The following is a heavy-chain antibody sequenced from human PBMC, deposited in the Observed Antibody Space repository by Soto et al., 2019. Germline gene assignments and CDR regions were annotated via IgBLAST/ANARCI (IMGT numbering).Heavy chain of an antibody. J-gene: IGHJ4*02. CDR3: ARLHSVAGTIDY. CDR1: GLTFSSYA. D-gene: IGHD6-19*01. V-gene: IGHV3-23*01. Sequence: PGGSLRLSCAASGLTFSSYAMMWVRQAPGKGLEWVSSISGNGVGTYYADSVKGRFTISRDNSKNTLSLQMNSLRAEDTALYYCARLHSVAGTIDYWGQGTLVTVSS. CDR2: ISGNGVGT.